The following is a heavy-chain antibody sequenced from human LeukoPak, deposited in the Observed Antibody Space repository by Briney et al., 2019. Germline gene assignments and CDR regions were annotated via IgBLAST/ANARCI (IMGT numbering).Heavy chain of an antibody. CDR3: ARDDTYYYDSSGYPHAFDI. Sequence: SETLSLTCTVSGGSISSYYWSWIRQPAGKGLEWIGRIYTSGSTNYNPSLKGRVTMSVDTSKNQFSLKLSSVTAADTAVYYCARDDTYYYDSSGYPHAFDIWGQGTMVTVSS. V-gene: IGHV4-4*07. CDR1: GGSISSYY. J-gene: IGHJ3*02. CDR2: IYTSGST. D-gene: IGHD3-22*01.